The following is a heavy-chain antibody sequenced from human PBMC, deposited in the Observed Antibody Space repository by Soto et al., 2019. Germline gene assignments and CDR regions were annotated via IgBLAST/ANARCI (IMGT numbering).Heavy chain of an antibody. Sequence: HPGGSLRLSCAASGFTFSSYDMHWVRQATGKGLEWVSAIGTAGDTYYPGSVKGRFTISRENAKNSLYLQMNSLRAEDTAVYYCARGITASSIFDYWGQGTLVTVSS. D-gene: IGHD5-18*01. CDR3: ARGITASSIFDY. J-gene: IGHJ4*02. V-gene: IGHV3-13*01. CDR2: IGTAGDT. CDR1: GFTFSSYD.